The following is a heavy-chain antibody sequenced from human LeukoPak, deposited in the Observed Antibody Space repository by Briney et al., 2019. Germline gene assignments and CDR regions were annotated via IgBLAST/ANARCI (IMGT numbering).Heavy chain of an antibody. J-gene: IGHJ4*02. CDR2: IYPGDSDT. CDR1: GYSFTSYW. D-gene: IGHD6-13*01. V-gene: IGHV5-51*01. CDR3: TRTGYSSRWAIDN. Sequence: GEALKISCKGSGYSFTSYWIGWVRQMPGKGLEWMGIIYPGDSDTRYSPSFQGQVTISADKSISTAYLQWSSLKASDTAMYYCTRTGYSSRWAIDNWGQGTLVTVSS.